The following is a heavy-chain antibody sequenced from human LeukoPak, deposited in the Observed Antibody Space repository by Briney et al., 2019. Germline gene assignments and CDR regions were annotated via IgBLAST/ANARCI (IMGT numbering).Heavy chain of an antibody. CDR2: ISSSSSHI. CDR1: GFTFSSYS. Sequence: AGGSLRLSCAASGFTFSSYSMNWVRQAPGKGLEWVSSISSSSSHIYYADSVKGRFTISRDNAKNSLYLQMNSLRAEDTAVYYCASGRYYYDSSGYPTPGYWGQGTLVTVSS. D-gene: IGHD3-22*01. CDR3: ASGRYYYDSSGYPTPGY. J-gene: IGHJ4*02. V-gene: IGHV3-21*01.